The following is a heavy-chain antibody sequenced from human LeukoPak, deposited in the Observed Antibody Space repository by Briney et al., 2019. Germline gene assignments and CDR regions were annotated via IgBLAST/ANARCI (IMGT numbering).Heavy chain of an antibody. V-gene: IGHV4-30-2*01. Sequence: PSQTLSLTCTVAGGSISSGGYYWSWIRQPPGKGLECIGYIYHSGSTYYNPSLKSRVTISVDRSKNQFSLKLSSVTAADTAVYYCARHYDSRGYYLDHAFDIWGQGTMVTVSS. CDR2: IYHSGST. CDR1: GGSISSGGYY. D-gene: IGHD3-22*01. J-gene: IGHJ3*02. CDR3: ARHYDSRGYYLDHAFDI.